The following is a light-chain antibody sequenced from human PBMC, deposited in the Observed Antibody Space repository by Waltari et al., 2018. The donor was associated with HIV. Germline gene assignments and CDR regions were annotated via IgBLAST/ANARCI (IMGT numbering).Light chain of an antibody. CDR2: CVS. J-gene: IGLJ3*02. CDR1: TSNIGAGYD. Sequence: SILTQPPSVSVAPGQWVTISCIGNTSNIGAGYDVHWYRHVPGSAPNLVLLCVSIWPSGIPDRFSGSKAGNSSSLDITGLQGEDEDDYYCQSYDNSLSGLWVFGGVTKLTVL. CDR3: QSYDNSLSGLWV. V-gene: IGLV1-40*01.